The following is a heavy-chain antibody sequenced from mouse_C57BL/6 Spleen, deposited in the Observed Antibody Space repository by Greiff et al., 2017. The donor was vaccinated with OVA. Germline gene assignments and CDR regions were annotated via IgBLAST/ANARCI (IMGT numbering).Heavy chain of an antibody. Sequence: QVQLQQPGTELVKPGASVKLSCKASGYTFTSYWMHWVKQRPGQGLEWIGNINPSNGGTNYNEKFKSKATLTVDKSSSTAYMQLSSLTSEDSAVYYWARCERVYYAMDYWGQGTSVTVSS. CDR3: ARCERVYYAMDY. CDR2: INPSNGGT. CDR1: GYTFTSYW. V-gene: IGHV1-53*01. J-gene: IGHJ4*01.